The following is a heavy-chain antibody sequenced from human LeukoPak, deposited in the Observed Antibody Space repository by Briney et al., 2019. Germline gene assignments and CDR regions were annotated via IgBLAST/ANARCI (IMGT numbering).Heavy chain of an antibody. CDR2: ISRSGSSL. Sequence: GGPLRLSCAASGFNYNNHEMNWVRQAPGKGREWVAYISRSGSSLYYADSVRGRFTISRDNARNSLYLQMNSLRVEDTAVYYCARDDGVYYQHSIDVWGKGTTVTVSS. CDR1: GFNYNNHE. V-gene: IGHV3-48*03. J-gene: IGHJ6*03. D-gene: IGHD6-13*01. CDR3: ARDDGVYYQHSIDV.